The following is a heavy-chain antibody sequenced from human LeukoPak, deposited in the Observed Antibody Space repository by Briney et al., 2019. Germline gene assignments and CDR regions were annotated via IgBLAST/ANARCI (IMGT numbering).Heavy chain of an antibody. Sequence: PGGSLRLSCAASGFTFSSYGMHWVRQAPGKGLEWVAVISYDGSNKYYADSVKGRFTISRDNSKNTLYLQMNSLRAEDTAVYYCANISPNVFLAFDIWGQGTMVTVSS. V-gene: IGHV3-30*18. D-gene: IGHD3-16*01. J-gene: IGHJ3*02. CDR2: ISYDGSNK. CDR3: ANISPNVFLAFDI. CDR1: GFTFSSYG.